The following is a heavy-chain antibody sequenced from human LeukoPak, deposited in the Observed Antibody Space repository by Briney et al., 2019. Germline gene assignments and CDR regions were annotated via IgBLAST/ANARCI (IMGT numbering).Heavy chain of an antibody. Sequence: GGSLRLSCAASGFTFSSYAVSWVRQAPGKGLEWVSAISGSGGSTYHADSVKGRFTISRDNSKNTLYLQMNSLRAEDTAVYYCAKDLLSPIVGATASYFDYWGQGTLVTVSS. CDR3: AKDLLSPIVGATASYFDY. CDR1: GFTFSSYA. D-gene: IGHD1-26*01. J-gene: IGHJ4*02. CDR2: ISGSGGST. V-gene: IGHV3-23*01.